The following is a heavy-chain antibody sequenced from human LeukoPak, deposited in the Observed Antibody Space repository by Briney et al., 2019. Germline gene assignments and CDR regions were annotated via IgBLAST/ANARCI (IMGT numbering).Heavy chain of an antibody. Sequence: GGSLRLSCAASGFTFSSYSMNWVRQAPGKGLEWVSSISSSSSYIYYADSVKGRFTISRDNAKNSLYLQMNSQRAEDTAVYYCAREGVTDYYDSSGYSDYWGQGTLVTVSS. J-gene: IGHJ4*02. D-gene: IGHD3-22*01. CDR3: AREGVTDYYDSSGYSDY. CDR2: ISSSSSYI. CDR1: GFTFSSYS. V-gene: IGHV3-21*01.